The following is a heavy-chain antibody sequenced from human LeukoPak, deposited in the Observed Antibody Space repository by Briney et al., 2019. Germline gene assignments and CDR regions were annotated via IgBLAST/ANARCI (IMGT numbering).Heavy chain of an antibody. D-gene: IGHD3-10*01. J-gene: IGHJ4*02. CDR3: AKDPGSGIPPHYFDY. Sequence: GGSLRLSCAASGFTFSDYYMSWIRQAPGKGLEWVSYIRSSGSSTYYADSVKGRFTISRDNAENSLYLQMNNLTPEDTAVYYCAKDPGSGIPPHYFDYWGQGTLVTVSS. V-gene: IGHV3-11*04. CDR2: IRSSGSST. CDR1: GFTFSDYY.